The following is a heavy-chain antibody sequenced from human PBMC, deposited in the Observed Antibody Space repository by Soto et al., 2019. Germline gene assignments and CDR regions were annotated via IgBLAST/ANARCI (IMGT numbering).Heavy chain of an antibody. J-gene: IGHJ6*02. CDR2: IYPGDSDT. CDR1: GYSFTSYW. CDR3: ARRLYSGSYYRYYYGMDV. Sequence: EVQLVQSGAEVKKPGESLKISCKGSGYSFTSYWIGWVRQMPGKGLEWMGIIYPGDSDTRYSPSFQGQVTISADKSIRTAYLKWSSLKASDTAMYYCARRLYSGSYYRYYYGMDVWGQGTTVTVSS. D-gene: IGHD1-26*01. V-gene: IGHV5-51*03.